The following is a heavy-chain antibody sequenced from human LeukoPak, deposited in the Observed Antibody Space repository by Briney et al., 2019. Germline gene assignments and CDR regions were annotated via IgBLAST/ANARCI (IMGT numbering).Heavy chain of an antibody. CDR2: IYPDDSDI. D-gene: IGHD3-10*01. J-gene: IGHJ3*02. V-gene: IGHV5-51*01. Sequence: GESLKISCKGSGYSFSSYYIGWVRQMPGKGLEWMGVIYPDDSDIRYSPSFQGQVTISADKSISTAYLQWGSLEASDTATYYCARRPSGSYYRDDAFDIWGQGTMVTVSS. CDR3: ARRPSGSYYRDDAFDI. CDR1: GYSFSSYY.